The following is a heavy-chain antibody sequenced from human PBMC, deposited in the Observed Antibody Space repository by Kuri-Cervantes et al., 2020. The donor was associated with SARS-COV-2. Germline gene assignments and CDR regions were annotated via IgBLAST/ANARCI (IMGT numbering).Heavy chain of an antibody. J-gene: IGHJ4*02. D-gene: IGHD3-3*01. CDR2: ISGSGGST. Sequence: LSLTCAASGFPVSSYAMSCVRQAPGKGLEWVSAISGSGGSTYYADSVKGRFTISRDNSKNTLYLQMNSLRAKDTAVYYCAKEGYDFWSGGKRAPLDYWGQGTLVTVSS. V-gene: IGHV3-23*01. CDR1: GFPVSSYA. CDR3: AKEGYDFWSGGKRAPLDY.